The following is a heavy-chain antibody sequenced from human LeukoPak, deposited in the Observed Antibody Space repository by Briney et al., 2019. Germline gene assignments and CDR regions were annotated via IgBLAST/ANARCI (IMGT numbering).Heavy chain of an antibody. CDR3: ARGKYSNSPADY. Sequence: SETLSLTCAVYGGSFSGYYWSWIRQPPGKGLEWIGEINHSGSTNYNPSLKSRVTISVDTSKNQFSLKLSSVTAADTAVYYCARGKYSNSPADYWGQGTLVTVSS. CDR1: GGSFSGYY. D-gene: IGHD6-6*01. CDR2: INHSGST. J-gene: IGHJ4*02. V-gene: IGHV4-34*01.